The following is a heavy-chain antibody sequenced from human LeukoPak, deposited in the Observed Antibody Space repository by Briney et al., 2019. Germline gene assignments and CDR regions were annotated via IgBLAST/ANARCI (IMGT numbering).Heavy chain of an antibody. CDR2: IIPIFGTA. CDR3: ARVTYSSSWSPDYYYSMDV. J-gene: IGHJ6*03. Sequence: SVKVSCKASGGTFRSYAISWVRQAPGQGLEWMGGIIPIFGTANYAQKFQGRVTITADESTSTAYMELSSLRSEDTAVYYCARVTYSSSWSPDYYYSMDVWGKGTTVTVSS. D-gene: IGHD6-13*01. V-gene: IGHV1-69*01. CDR1: GGTFRSYA.